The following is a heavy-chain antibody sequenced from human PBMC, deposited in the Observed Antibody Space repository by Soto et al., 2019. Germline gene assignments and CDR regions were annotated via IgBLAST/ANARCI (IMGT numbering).Heavy chain of an antibody. J-gene: IGHJ6*02. D-gene: IGHD3-9*01. V-gene: IGHV3-33*01. Sequence: GGSLRLSCAASGFTFISYGMHWVRQAPGKGLEWVAVIWYDGSNKYYADSVKGRFTISRDNSKNTLYLQMNSLRAEDTAVYYCAREIAADDMLGTPYYYYGMDVWGQGTTVTVS. CDR2: IWYDGSNK. CDR1: GFTFISYG. CDR3: AREIAADDMLGTPYYYYGMDV.